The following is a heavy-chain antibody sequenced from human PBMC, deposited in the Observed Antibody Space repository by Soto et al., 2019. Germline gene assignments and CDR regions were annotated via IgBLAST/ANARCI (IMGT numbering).Heavy chain of an antibody. Sequence: SETLSLTCTVSGASISSPSYYWAWIRQPPGKGLEWIGSFYFSGSTYYNPSVESRVTIDVDTSTNQVSLKLTSVTAADTAMYFCARQRRATQSEETWFDPWGQGTLVTVSS. D-gene: IGHD1-1*01. V-gene: IGHV4-39*01. CDR1: GASISSPSYY. CDR3: ARQRRATQSEETWFDP. J-gene: IGHJ5*02. CDR2: FYFSGST.